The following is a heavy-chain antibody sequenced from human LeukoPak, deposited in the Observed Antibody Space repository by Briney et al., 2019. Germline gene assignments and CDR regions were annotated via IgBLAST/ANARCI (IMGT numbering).Heavy chain of an antibody. CDR2: IYSGGST. J-gene: IGHJ4*02. V-gene: IGHV3-53*04. CDR1: GFTVSSNY. Sequence: GGSLRLSCAASGFTVSSNYMSWVRQAPGKGLEWVSVIYSGGSTYYADSVKGRFTIPRHNSKNTLYLQMNSLRAEDRAVYYCARGRPFYYDSSGHLDYWGQGTLVTVSS. CDR3: ARGRPFYYDSSGHLDY. D-gene: IGHD3-22*01.